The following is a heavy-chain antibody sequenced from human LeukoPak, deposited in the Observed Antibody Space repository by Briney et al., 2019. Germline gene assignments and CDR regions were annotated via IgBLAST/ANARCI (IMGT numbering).Heavy chain of an antibody. J-gene: IGHJ4*02. D-gene: IGHD4-23*01. CDR3: ARLFGNSDFDY. CDR2: IYYSGSI. CDR1: GGSISSSSYY. V-gene: IGHV4-39*01. Sequence: PSETLSLTCTVSGGSISSSSYYWGWIRQPPGKGLEWIGSIYYSGSIYYNPSLKSRVTISVDTSKNQFSLKLSSVTAADTAVYYCARLFGNSDFDYWGQGTLVTVSS.